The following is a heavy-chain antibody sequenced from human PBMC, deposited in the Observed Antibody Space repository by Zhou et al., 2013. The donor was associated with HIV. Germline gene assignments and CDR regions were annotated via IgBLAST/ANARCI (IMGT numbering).Heavy chain of an antibody. D-gene: IGHD3-10*01. J-gene: IGHJ4*02. CDR2: IIPIFDTA. CDR1: GGTFSNYA. V-gene: IGHV1-69*14. Sequence: QVQLVQSGAEVKKPGSSVKVSCKASGGTFSNYAISWVRQAPGQGLEWMGRIIPIFDTANYAQKFQDRITITADKFTTTAYMELSSLRSEDTAVYYCARERSYASGTYYSGLDYWGQGTLVTVSS. CDR3: ARERSYASGTYYSGLDY.